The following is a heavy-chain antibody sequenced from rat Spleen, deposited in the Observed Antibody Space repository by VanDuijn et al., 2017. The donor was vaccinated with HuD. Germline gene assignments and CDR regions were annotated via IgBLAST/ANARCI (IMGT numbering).Heavy chain of an antibody. CDR2: ISYDGNSI. CDR3: TSPYNSGQRFPFAD. V-gene: IGHV5-29*01. J-gene: IGHJ3*01. Sequence: EVQLVESGGGFVLPGRSLKLSCAASGFTFSNYGMAWVRQAPTKGLEWVASISYDGNSIYYRDSVQGRFTISRDIAKSTLYLQMDSLRSEDTATYYWTSPYNSGQRFPFADWGQGTLVTVFS. D-gene: IGHD4-3*01. CDR1: GFTFSNYG.